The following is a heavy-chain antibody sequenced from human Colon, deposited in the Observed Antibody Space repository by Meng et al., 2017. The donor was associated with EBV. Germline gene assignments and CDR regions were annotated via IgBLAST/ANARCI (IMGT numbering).Heavy chain of an antibody. Sequence: QHQDCGPGLVTPSGPLSLTCSVSSGYIRGFNWWSWVRQSPGKGLEWIGEIYDDGTTNYNPSLKSRVTILVDKFNNQFSLKLNSVTAADTAVYYCARAPRRERYGDYVNIWFDSWGQGTLVTVSS. CDR2: IYDDGTT. D-gene: IGHD4-17*01. V-gene: IGHV4-4*02. J-gene: IGHJ5*01. CDR1: SGYIRGFNW. CDR3: ARAPRRERYGDYVNIWFDS.